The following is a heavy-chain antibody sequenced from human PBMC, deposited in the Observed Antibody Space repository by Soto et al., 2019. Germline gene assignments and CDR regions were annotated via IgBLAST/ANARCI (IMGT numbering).Heavy chain of an antibody. CDR2: IYYSGST. D-gene: IGHD2-15*01. Sequence: QLQLQESGPGLMKPSETLSLTCTVSGGSISSSSYYWGWIRQPPGKGLEWIGSIYYSGSTYYNPSLKSRITISVDTSKNQFSLKLSSVTATDTAVYYCARRVAVVVVAATGVNYFDYWGQGTLVTVSS. V-gene: IGHV4-39*01. CDR1: GGSISSSSYY. J-gene: IGHJ4*02. CDR3: ARRVAVVVVAATGVNYFDY.